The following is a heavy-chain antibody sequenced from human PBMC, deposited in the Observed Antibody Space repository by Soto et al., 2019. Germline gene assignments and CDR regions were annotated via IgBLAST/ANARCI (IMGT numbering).Heavy chain of an antibody. CDR3: AGGEWLTPDY. J-gene: IGHJ4*02. CDR1: GGSISSYY. V-gene: IGHV4-59*01. Sequence: SQTLSLTCTVSGGSISSYYLSWIRQPPGKGLEWIGYIYYSGSTNYNPSLKSRVTISVDTSKNQFSLKLSSVTAADTAVYYCAGGEWLTPDYWGQGTLVTVSS. CDR2: IYYSGST. D-gene: IGHD3-16*01.